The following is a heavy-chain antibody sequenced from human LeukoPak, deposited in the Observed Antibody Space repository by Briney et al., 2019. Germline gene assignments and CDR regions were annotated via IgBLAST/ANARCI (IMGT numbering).Heavy chain of an antibody. V-gene: IGHV3-30-3*01. J-gene: IGHJ4*02. Sequence: PGKSLRLSCAASGFTFSGYTMHWVRKAPGKGLEWVAVISYDGGNEYYVDSVKGRFTISRDNSKNTLYLQMNSLRPEDTAVYYCARDLNGSGDYWGQGTLVTVSS. CDR1: GFTFSGYT. D-gene: IGHD3-10*01. CDR2: ISYDGGNE. CDR3: ARDLNGSGDY.